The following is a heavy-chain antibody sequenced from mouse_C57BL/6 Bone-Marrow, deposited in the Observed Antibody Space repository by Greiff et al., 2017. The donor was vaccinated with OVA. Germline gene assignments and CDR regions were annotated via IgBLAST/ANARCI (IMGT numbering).Heavy chain of an antibody. V-gene: IGHV3-6*01. CDR2: ISYDGSN. J-gene: IGHJ4*01. D-gene: IGHD1-1*02. CDR1: GYSITSGYY. CDR3: ARDGTVYAMDY. Sequence: DVHLVESGPGLVKPSQSLSLTCSVTGYSITSGYYWNWIRQFPGNKLEWMGYISYDGSNNYNPSLKNRISITRDTSKNQFFLKLNSVTTEDTATYYCARDGTVYAMDYWGQGTSVTVSS.